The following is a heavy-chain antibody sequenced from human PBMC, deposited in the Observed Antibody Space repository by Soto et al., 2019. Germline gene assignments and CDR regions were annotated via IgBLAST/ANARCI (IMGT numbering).Heavy chain of an antibody. J-gene: IGHJ3*02. CDR1: GGSFSGYY. V-gene: IGHV4-34*01. Sequence: PSETLSLTCAVYGGSFSGYYWSWIRQPPGKGLEWIGEINHSGSTNYNPSLKSRVTISVDTSKNQFSLKLSSVTAADTAVYYCARQESYYYDSSGYALDIWGQGKMVTVSS. D-gene: IGHD3-22*01. CDR2: INHSGST. CDR3: ARQESYYYDSSGYALDI.